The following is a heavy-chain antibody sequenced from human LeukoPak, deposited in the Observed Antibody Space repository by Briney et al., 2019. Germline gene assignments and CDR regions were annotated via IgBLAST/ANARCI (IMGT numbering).Heavy chain of an antibody. CDR1: GFTFSSYA. Sequence: GGSLRLSCAASGFTFSSYAMHWVRQAPGKGLEYVSGISSNGGSTYYANSVKGKFTISRDNSKNTLYLQMGSLRAEDMAVYYCAREYSSSSVDYWGQGTLVTVSS. J-gene: IGHJ4*02. D-gene: IGHD6-6*01. CDR3: AREYSSSSVDY. CDR2: ISSNGGST. V-gene: IGHV3-64*01.